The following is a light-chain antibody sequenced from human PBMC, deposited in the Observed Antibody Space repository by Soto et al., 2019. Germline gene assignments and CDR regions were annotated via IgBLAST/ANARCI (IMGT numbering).Light chain of an antibody. J-gene: IGKJ4*01. V-gene: IGKV4-1*01. CDR2: WAS. CDR1: QSVLYSSNNENY. Sequence: DIVMTQSPDSLAVSLGERATINCKSSQSVLYSSNNENYLAWYQQKPGQPPKLLIYWASTRESGVPDRFSGSGSGTDFTLTISNLQAEDVAVYYCQQYYSAPFTFVGGTKVEIK. CDR3: QQYYSAPFT.